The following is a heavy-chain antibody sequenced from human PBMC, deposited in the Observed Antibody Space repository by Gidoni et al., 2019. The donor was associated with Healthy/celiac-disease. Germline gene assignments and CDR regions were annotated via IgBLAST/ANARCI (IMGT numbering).Heavy chain of an antibody. Sequence: VQLLESGGGLVKPGGSLCLSCAVSGFTFSSYAMRWVRQAPGQGLEWVSAISGRGGRTYYADSVKGRFTISRDNSKNTLYLQMNSLRAEDTAVYYCAKDFAPYYYDSSGYYGAFDIWGQGTMVTVSS. CDR2: ISGRGGRT. J-gene: IGHJ3*02. CDR1: GFTFSSYA. CDR3: AKDFAPYYYDSSGYYGAFDI. D-gene: IGHD3-22*01. V-gene: IGHV3-23*01.